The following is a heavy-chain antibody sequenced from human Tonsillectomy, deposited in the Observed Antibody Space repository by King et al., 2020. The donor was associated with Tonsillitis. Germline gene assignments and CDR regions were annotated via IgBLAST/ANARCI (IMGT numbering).Heavy chain of an antibody. V-gene: IGHV5-10-1*03. CDR2: IDPEDSLI. D-gene: IGHD2-15*01. Sequence: DVQLVQSGAEVKKPGESLRISCKGSGYSFRNYWISWVRQMPGKGLEWMGRIDPEDSLITYSPSFEGHVIISVDRSISTAYLQWSSLKASDTAIYYCARHSGQDDFDWRSWFDPWGQGTLITVSS. J-gene: IGHJ5*02. CDR1: GYSFRNYW. CDR3: ARHSGQDDFDWRSWFDP.